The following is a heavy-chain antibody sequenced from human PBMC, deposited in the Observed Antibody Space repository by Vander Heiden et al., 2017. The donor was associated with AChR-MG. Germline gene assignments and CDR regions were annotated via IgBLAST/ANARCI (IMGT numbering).Heavy chain of an antibody. V-gene: IGHV3-7*01. J-gene: IGHJ4*02. CDR1: GFTLSITY. CDR3: ASRSRDY. Sequence: EVQLMESGGGLAQPGGSIRLSCEASGFTLSITYMMWVRQAPGKGLEWVANITPDGSEKQYVDSVKGRFTISRDNAKNSLSLQMNSLRAEDTAVYYCASRSRDYWGQGTVVTVSS. CDR2: ITPDGSEK.